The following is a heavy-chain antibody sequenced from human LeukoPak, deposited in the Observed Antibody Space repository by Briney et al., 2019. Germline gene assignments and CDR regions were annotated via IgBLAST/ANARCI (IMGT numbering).Heavy chain of an antibody. CDR1: GFTFSSYA. Sequence: GGSLRLSCAASGFTFSSYAMSWVRQAPGKGLEWVSAISGSGGSTYYADSVKGRFIISRDNSKNTLYLQMNSLRAEDTAVYYCAKGIAVDDAFDIWGQGTMVTVSS. CDR3: AKGIAVDDAFDI. J-gene: IGHJ3*02. D-gene: IGHD6-19*01. V-gene: IGHV3-23*01. CDR2: ISGSGGST.